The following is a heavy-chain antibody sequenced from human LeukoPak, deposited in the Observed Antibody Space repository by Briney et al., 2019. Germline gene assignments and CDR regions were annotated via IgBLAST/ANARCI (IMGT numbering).Heavy chain of an antibody. V-gene: IGHV1-2*04. J-gene: IGHJ4*02. Sequence: ASVKVSCKASGYTFTGYYMYWVRQAPGQGLEWMGWINPNSGGTNYAQKFQGWVTMTRDTSISTAYMELSRLRSDDTAVYYCAREKGSSSWFSFYDYWGQGTLVTVSS. CDR3: AREKGSSSWFSFYDY. D-gene: IGHD6-13*01. CDR2: INPNSGGT. CDR1: GYTFTGYY.